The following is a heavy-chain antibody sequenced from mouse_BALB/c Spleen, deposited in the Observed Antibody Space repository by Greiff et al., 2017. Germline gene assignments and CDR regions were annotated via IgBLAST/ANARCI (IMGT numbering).Heavy chain of an antibody. Sequence: EVQVVESGGGLVKPGGSLKLSCAASGFTFSSYAMSWVRQSPEKRLEWVAEISSGGSYTYYPDTVTGRFTISRDNAKNTLYLEMSSLRSEDTAMYYGARSYYDYDGGYFDVWGAGTTVTVSS. CDR1: GFTFSSYA. D-gene: IGHD2-4*01. CDR2: ISSGGSYT. J-gene: IGHJ1*01. CDR3: ARSYYDYDGGYFDV. V-gene: IGHV5-9-4*01.